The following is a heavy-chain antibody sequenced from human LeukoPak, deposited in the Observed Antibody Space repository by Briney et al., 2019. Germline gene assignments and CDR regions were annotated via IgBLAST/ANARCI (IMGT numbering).Heavy chain of an antibody. Sequence: ASVKVSCKVSGYTLTELSMHWVRQAPGKGLEWMGGFDPEDGETIYAQKFQGRVTMTEGTSTDTAYMELSSLRSEGTAVYYCATYYDFWSGRNWFDPWGQGTLVTVSS. CDR3: ATYYDFWSGRNWFDP. D-gene: IGHD3-3*01. J-gene: IGHJ5*02. V-gene: IGHV1-24*01. CDR1: GYTLTELS. CDR2: FDPEDGET.